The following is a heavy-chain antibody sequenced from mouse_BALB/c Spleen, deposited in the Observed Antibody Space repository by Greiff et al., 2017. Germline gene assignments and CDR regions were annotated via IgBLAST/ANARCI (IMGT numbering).Heavy chain of an antibody. Sequence: EVQGVESGGGLVQPGGSLKLSCAASGFTFSSYTMSWVRQTPEKRLEWVAYISNGGGSTYYPDTVKGRFTISRDNAKNTLYLQMSSLKSEDTAMYYCARDITTDWYFDVWGAGTTVTVSS. V-gene: IGHV5-12-2*01. D-gene: IGHD1-2*01. CDR2: ISNGGGST. J-gene: IGHJ1*01. CDR3: ARDITTDWYFDV. CDR1: GFTFSSYT.